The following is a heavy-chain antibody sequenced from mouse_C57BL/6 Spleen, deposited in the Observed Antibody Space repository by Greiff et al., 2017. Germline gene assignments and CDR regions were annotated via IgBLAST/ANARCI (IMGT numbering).Heavy chain of an antibody. CDR2: IYPGDGDT. J-gene: IGHJ3*01. CDR3: AYYGSSPFAY. V-gene: IGHV1-82*01. Sequence: QVQLQQSGPELVKPGASVKISCKASGYAFSSSWMNWVKQRPGKGLEWIGRIYPGDGDTNYNGKFKGKATLTAAKSSSTAYMQLSSLTSEDSAVYFCAYYGSSPFAYWGQGTLVTVSA. CDR1: GYAFSSSW. D-gene: IGHD1-1*01.